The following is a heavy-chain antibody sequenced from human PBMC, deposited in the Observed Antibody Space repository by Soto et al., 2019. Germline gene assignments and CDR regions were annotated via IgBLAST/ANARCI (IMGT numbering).Heavy chain of an antibody. CDR3: ARGVLRFLEWPSYFDY. D-gene: IGHD3-3*01. Sequence: GESLKISCKGSGYSFTSYWIGWVRQMPGKGLEWMGIIYPGDSDTRYSPSFQGQVTISADKSISTAYLQWSSLKASDTAMYYCARGVLRFLEWPSYFDYWGQGTLVTVSS. J-gene: IGHJ4*02. V-gene: IGHV5-51*01. CDR2: IYPGDSDT. CDR1: GYSFTSYW.